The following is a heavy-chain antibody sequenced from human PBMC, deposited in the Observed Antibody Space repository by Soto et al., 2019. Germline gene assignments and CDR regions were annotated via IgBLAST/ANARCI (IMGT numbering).Heavy chain of an antibody. J-gene: IGHJ5*02. Sequence: QVQLVQSGAEVKKPGASVKVSCKASGYTFTNHFVHWVRQAPGQGREWMGVIKFSGGDTEYAQKFQGRVTMTRDTSTSTVYMELRSLRSEDTAVYYCAREFPSTYCFDPWGQGTLVTVSS. CDR1: GYTFTNHF. V-gene: IGHV1-46*01. CDR3: AREFPSTYCFDP. CDR2: IKFSGGDT.